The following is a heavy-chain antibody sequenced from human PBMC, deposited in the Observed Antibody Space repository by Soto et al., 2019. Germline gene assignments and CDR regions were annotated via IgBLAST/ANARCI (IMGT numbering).Heavy chain of an antibody. J-gene: IGHJ4*02. V-gene: IGHV3-15*01. Sequence: EVQLVESGGGLVKPGGSLRLSCAASGFTFSNAWMSWVRQAPGKGLEWVGRIKSKTDGGTTDYAAPVKGRFTISRDDSKNTLYLQMNSLKTEDAAVYYCTTDLGGAEFDYWGQGTLVTVSS. CDR1: GFTFSNAW. CDR3: TTDLGGAEFDY. D-gene: IGHD3-10*01. CDR2: IKSKTDGGTT.